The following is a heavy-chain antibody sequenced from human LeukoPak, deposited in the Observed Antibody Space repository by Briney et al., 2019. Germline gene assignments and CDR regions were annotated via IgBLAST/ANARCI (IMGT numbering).Heavy chain of an antibody. CDR2: IYTSGST. Sequence: KTSETLSLTCTVSGGSISSYYWSWIRQPPGKGLEWIGYIYTSGSTNYNPSLKSRVTISVDTSKNQFSLKLSSVTAADTAVYYCARFSRITMIVAGAFEIWGQGTMVTVSS. CDR1: GGSISSYY. J-gene: IGHJ3*02. CDR3: ARFSRITMIVAGAFEI. D-gene: IGHD3-22*01. V-gene: IGHV4-4*09.